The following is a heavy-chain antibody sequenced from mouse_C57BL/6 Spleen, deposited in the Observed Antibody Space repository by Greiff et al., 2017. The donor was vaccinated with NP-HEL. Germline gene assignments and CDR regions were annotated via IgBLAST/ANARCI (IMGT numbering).Heavy chain of an antibody. CDR2: IYPGNGDT. D-gene: IGHD1-1*01. Sequence: QVQLQQSGAELVRPGASVKMSCKASGYTFTGYNMHWVKQTPRQGLEWIGAIYPGNGDTSYNQKFKGKATLTVDKSSSTAYMQLSSLTSEDSAVYSCARSTTVVARGTDWYFDVWGTGTTVTVSS. CDR1: GYTFTGYN. CDR3: ARSTTVVARGTDWYFDV. V-gene: IGHV1-12*01. J-gene: IGHJ1*03.